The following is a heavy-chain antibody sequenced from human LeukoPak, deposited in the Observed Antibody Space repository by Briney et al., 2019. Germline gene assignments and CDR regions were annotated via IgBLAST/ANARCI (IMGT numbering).Heavy chain of an antibody. Sequence: GASVKVSCKASGYTFTSYGISWVRQAPGQGLEWMGIINPSGGSTSYAQKFQGRVTMTRDTSTSTVYMELSSLRSEDTAVYYCARETSNTAMLNWGQGTLVTVSS. D-gene: IGHD5-18*01. V-gene: IGHV1-46*03. CDR3: ARETSNTAMLN. CDR1: GYTFTSYG. CDR2: INPSGGST. J-gene: IGHJ4*02.